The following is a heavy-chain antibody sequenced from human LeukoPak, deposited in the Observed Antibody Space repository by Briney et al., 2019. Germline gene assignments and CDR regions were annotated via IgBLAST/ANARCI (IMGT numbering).Heavy chain of an antibody. CDR3: ARSTLPGRSGRTEFFQH. CDR1: GFTFSNYY. CDR2: ISDSGDTI. V-gene: IGHV3-11*01. D-gene: IGHD6-19*01. Sequence: GGSLRLSCAASGFTFSNYYMTWIRQAPGKGLQWISFISDSGDTIYYADSVEGRFTISRDNAKNSLYLQMHSLRAEDTAMYYCARSTLPGRSGRTEFFQHWGQGTLVTVSS. J-gene: IGHJ1*01.